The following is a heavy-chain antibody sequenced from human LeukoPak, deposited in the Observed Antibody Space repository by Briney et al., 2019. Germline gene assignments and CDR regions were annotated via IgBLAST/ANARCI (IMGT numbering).Heavy chain of an antibody. V-gene: IGHV3-30*02. CDR1: GFTFSSYG. CDR2: ILYDGSNK. CDR3: AKNTGGLIAAAGH. Sequence: GGSLRLSCAASGFTFSSYGMHWVRQAPGKGLEWVSFILYDGSNKYYVDSVKGRFTISRDNSKNTLYLQMNSLRAEDTAVYYCAKNTGGLIAAAGHWGQGTLVTVSS. J-gene: IGHJ4*02. D-gene: IGHD6-13*01.